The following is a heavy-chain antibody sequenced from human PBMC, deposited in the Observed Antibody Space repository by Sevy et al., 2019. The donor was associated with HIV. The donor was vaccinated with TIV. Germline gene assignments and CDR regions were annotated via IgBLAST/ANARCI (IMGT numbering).Heavy chain of an antibody. CDR3: ARDSGDYVWGSYRPTRDY. Sequence: GGSLRLSCAASGFTVSSNCMSWVRQAPGKGLEWVSVIYSGGSTYYADSVKGRFTISRDNSKNTLYLQMNSLRAEDTAVYYCARDSGDYVWGSYRPTRDYWGQGTLVTVSS. J-gene: IGHJ4*02. CDR1: GFTVSSNC. V-gene: IGHV3-66*02. D-gene: IGHD3-16*02. CDR2: IYSGGST.